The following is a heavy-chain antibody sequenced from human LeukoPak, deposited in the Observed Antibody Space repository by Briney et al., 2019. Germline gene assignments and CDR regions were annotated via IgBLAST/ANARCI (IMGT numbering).Heavy chain of an antibody. CDR1: GLTFSKSW. V-gene: IGHV3-7*05. D-gene: IGHD3-3*02. J-gene: IGHJ5*02. Sequence: PGGSLRLSCVASGLTFSKSWMSWLRQAPGKGLEWVANIRGDGGLKQYVDSVKGRFNIARDNAKNSLYLQMNSLRVEDTAVYYCAFSTNWAYWFDPWGQGTQVTVSS. CDR3: AFSTNWAYWFDP. CDR2: IRGDGGLK.